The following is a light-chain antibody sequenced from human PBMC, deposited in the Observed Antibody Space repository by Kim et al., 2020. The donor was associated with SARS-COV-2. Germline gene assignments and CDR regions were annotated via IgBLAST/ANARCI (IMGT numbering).Light chain of an antibody. CDR2: DND. J-gene: IGLJ2*01. Sequence: KVTSSCSGNSSNIGNNYVSWYQQLPGTAPKLLIYDNDKRPSGIPDRFSGSKSGTSATLGITGLQPGDEADYYCGTWYSSLSAAVFGGGTKLTVL. CDR3: GTWYSSLSAAV. V-gene: IGLV1-51*01. CDR1: SSNIGNNY.